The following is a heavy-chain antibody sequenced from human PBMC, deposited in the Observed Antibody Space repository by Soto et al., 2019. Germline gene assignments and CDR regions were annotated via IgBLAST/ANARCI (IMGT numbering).Heavy chain of an antibody. V-gene: IGHV4-34*01. CDR1: GGSFSGYY. Sequence: SETLSLTCAVYGGSFSGYYWSWIRQPPGKGLEWIGEINHSGSTNYNPSLKSRVTISVDTSKNQFSLKLSSVTAADTAVYYCARAPITIFGVASYYFDYWGQGTLVTVST. CDR3: ARAPITIFGVASYYFDY. CDR2: INHSGST. J-gene: IGHJ4*02. D-gene: IGHD3-3*01.